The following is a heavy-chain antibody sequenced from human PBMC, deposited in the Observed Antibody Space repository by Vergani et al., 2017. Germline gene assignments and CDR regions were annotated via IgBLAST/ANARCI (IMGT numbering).Heavy chain of an antibody. Sequence: VDLVESGGGLAQPGGSLRLSCEASGITFWKFGIHWVRQAPGKGLEWVSFIRYDGSSEYYGDSVKGRFTISRDKSQNTVNLQMNSLRTEDTAVYFCANSVIAGNVGVAYFGMDVWGRGTTVTVSS. CDR1: GITFWKFG. CDR3: ANSVIAGNVGVAYFGMDV. CDR2: IRYDGSSE. D-gene: IGHD2/OR15-2a*01. J-gene: IGHJ6*02. V-gene: IGHV3-30*02.